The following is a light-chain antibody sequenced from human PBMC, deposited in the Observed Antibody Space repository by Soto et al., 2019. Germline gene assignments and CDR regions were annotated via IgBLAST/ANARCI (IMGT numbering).Light chain of an antibody. CDR2: SVA. Sequence: QSALTKPAAVAVSPGQSITISCTGGSSDIGKYNCGSWYEHITVKAPILIISSVAPWPSGASNRFSGSKSGNTASLTIFGLQPADEADYYCSSYAGSTTFYVFGTGTKVTV. V-gene: IGLV2-23*02. CDR1: SSDIGKYNC. J-gene: IGLJ1*01. CDR3: SSYAGSTTFYV.